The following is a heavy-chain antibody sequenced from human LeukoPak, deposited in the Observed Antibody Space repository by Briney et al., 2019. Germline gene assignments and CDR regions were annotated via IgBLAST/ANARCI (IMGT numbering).Heavy chain of an antibody. CDR1: GFTFSSYS. CDR3: ANYGGTYWYYFDY. J-gene: IGHJ4*02. V-gene: IGHV3-23*01. CDR2: ISGSGGNT. Sequence: GGSLRLSCAASGFTFSSYSMNWVRQAPGKGLEWVSTISGSGGNTYYADSVKGRFTISRDNSKNTLYLQMNSLRADDTAAYYCANYGGTYWYYFDYWGQGTLVIVSS. D-gene: IGHD1-26*01.